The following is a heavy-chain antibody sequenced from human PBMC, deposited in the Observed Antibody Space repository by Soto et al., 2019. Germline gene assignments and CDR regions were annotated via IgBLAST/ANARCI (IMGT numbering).Heavy chain of an antibody. Sequence: EVQLLESGGGLVQPGGSLRLSCAASGFTFSSYAMSWVRQAPGKGLEWVSAISGSGGTTYYADSVKGRFTISRANSKETLYLQMNGRRAEDTAVYYCAKVKPGADYWGQGTLVTVSS. CDR3: AKVKPGADY. V-gene: IGHV3-23*01. J-gene: IGHJ4*02. CDR1: GFTFSSYA. CDR2: ISGSGGTT.